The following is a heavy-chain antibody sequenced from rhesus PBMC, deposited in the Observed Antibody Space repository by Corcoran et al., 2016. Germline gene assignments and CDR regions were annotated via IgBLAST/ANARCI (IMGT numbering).Heavy chain of an antibody. D-gene: IGHD3-28*01. CDR2: IYWNDDK. Sequence: QVTLKESGPALVTPTQTLTLTCTFSGFSLTTSGMGVGCIRQPPGQALEWLAIIYWNDDKRYSKSLKSRLTISKDTSKNQVVLTMTNMDPMDTATYYCERGLYYDSGPNSLIDYWGQGVLVTVSS. CDR3: ERGLYYDSGPNSLIDY. V-gene: IGHV2-152*01. J-gene: IGHJ4*01. CDR1: GFSLTTSGMG.